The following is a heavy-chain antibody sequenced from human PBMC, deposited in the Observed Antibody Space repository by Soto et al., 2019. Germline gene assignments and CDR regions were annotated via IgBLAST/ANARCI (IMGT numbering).Heavy chain of an antibody. J-gene: IGHJ4*02. D-gene: IGHD3-10*01. CDR1: GFTFDDYA. V-gene: IGHV3-9*01. CDR3: TKDTFGPLDD. CDR2: ISCDGGSI. Sequence: GGSLRLSCAASGFTFDDYAMHWVRQAPGKGLEWVSGISCDGGSIGYADSVKGRFTISRDNAKNTLYLQMNSLRAEDTALYYCTKDTFGPLDDWGQGTMVTVSS.